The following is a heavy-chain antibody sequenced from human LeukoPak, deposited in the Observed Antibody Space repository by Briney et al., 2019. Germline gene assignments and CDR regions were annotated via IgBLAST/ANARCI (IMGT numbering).Heavy chain of an antibody. J-gene: IGHJ4*02. CDR3: ARDLSGTYVERFDY. V-gene: IGHV1-18*01. Sequence: ASVKVSCKASGYTFTSYGISWVRQAPGQGLERMGWISAYNGNTNYAQKLQGRVTMTTDTSTSTAYMELRSLRSDDTAVYYCARDLSGTYVERFDYWGQGTLVTVSS. D-gene: IGHD1-1*01. CDR2: ISAYNGNT. CDR1: GYTFTSYG.